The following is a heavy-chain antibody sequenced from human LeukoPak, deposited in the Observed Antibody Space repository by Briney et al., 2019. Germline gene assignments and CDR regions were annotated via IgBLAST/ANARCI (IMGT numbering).Heavy chain of an antibody. CDR2: ISSSSSYI. J-gene: IGHJ4*02. D-gene: IGHD3-22*01. Sequence: PGGSLRLSCAASGFTFSNAWMSWVRQAPGKGLEWVSSISSSSSYIYYADSVKGRFTISRDNAKNSLYLQMNSLRAEDTAVYYCARDQHYYDSSGFYYWGQGTLVTVSS. CDR1: GFTFSNAW. V-gene: IGHV3-21*01. CDR3: ARDQHYYDSSGFYY.